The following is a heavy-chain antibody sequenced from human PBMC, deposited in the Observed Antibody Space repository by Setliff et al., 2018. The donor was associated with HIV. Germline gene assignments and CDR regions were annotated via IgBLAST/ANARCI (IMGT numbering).Heavy chain of an antibody. D-gene: IGHD1-26*01. CDR3: ARHYNVNYYVRKDFDY. Sequence: PSETLSLTCAVSGASISSTSYYWGWVRQPPGKGLEWIGSIYYSGSTNYNPSLKSRLTISVDTSRNQFSLKLSSLTAADTAVYYCARHYNVNYYVRKDFDYWGQGILVTVSS. V-gene: IGHV4-39*01. J-gene: IGHJ4*02. CDR2: IYYSGST. CDR1: GASISSTSYY.